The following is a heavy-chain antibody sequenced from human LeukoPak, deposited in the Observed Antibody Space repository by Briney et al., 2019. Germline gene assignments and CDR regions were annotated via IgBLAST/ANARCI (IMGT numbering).Heavy chain of an antibody. J-gene: IGHJ4*02. CDR2: ISASAAMT. CDR3: AKDRSIGTYYTFDH. V-gene: IGHV3-23*01. D-gene: IGHD1-26*01. Sequence: GGSLRLSCATSGFTYYMTWVRQAPGKGLEWVSSISASAAMTYYADSVKGRFTVSRDNSNNRLYLQMSGLTAADTAVYYCAKDRSIGTYYTFDHWGQGTLVTVSS. CDR1: GFTYY.